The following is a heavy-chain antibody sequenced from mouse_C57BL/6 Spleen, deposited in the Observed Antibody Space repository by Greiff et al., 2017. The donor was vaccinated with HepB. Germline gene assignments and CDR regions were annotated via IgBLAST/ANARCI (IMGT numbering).Heavy chain of an antibody. V-gene: IGHV1-50*01. CDR1: GYTFTSYW. CDR3: ARRRGGYLDV. CDR2: IDPSASYT. Sequence: VQLQQSGAELVKPGASVKLSCKASGYTFTSYWMQWVKQRPGQGLEWIGEIDPSASYTNYNQKFKGKATLTVDTSSSTAYMQLSSLASEDSAVYYWARRRGGYLDVWGTGTTVTVSS. J-gene: IGHJ1*03.